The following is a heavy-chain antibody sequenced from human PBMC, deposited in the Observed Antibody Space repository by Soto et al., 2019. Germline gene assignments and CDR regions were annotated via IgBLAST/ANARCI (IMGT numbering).Heavy chain of an antibody. V-gene: IGHV1-2*02. CDR1: GYTLTGYY. CDR3: ARYCSSTSCQFDP. J-gene: IGHJ5*02. Sequence: ASVKVSCKASGYTLTGYYIHWVRQAPGQGLEWMGGINPNSGSTNYAQKFQGRVSVTRDTSISTAYMELSRLRSDDTAMYYCARYCSSTSCQFDPWGQGTLVTVSS. CDR2: INPNSGST. D-gene: IGHD2-2*01.